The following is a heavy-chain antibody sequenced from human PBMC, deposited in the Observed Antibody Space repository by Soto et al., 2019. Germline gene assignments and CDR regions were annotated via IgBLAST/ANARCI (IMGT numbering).Heavy chain of an antibody. CDR2: ISGYNGKT. D-gene: IGHD6-19*01. V-gene: IGHV1-18*01. J-gene: IGHJ6*02. Sequence: QVQLVQSGAEVKKPGASVKVSCKASGYSFSSYRISWVRQAPGQGLEWMGWISGYNGKTKYAQNLQGRGSMTTDTSTITAYMELRSLRSDDTAVYYCARDPGIAVAGLPLDYGMDVWGQGTTGTVSS. CDR3: ARDPGIAVAGLPLDYGMDV. CDR1: GYSFSSYR.